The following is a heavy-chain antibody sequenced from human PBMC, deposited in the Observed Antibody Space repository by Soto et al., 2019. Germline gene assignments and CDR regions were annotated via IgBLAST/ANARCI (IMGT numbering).Heavy chain of an antibody. J-gene: IGHJ5*02. D-gene: IGHD6-13*01. CDR2: IYYSGST. CDR1: GGSISSGGYY. CDR3: ARGGIAAAWWFDP. V-gene: IGHV4-31*03. Sequence: PSETLSLTCTVSGGSISSGGYYWSWIRQHPGKGLEWIGYIYYSGSTYYNPSLKSRVTISVDTSKNQFSLKLSSVTAADTAVYYCARGGIAAAWWFDPWGQGTLVTAPQ.